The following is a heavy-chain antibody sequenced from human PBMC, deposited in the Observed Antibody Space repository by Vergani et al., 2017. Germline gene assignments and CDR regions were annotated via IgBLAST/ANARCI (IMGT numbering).Heavy chain of an antibody. V-gene: IGHV5-51*01. CDR2: IYPGDSDT. CDR3: ARHEPPLRYYGMDV. CDR1: GYSFTSYW. J-gene: IGHJ6*02. Sequence: EVQLVQSGAEVKTPGESLKISCTGSGYSFTSYWIGWVRQMPGKGLEWMGIIYPGDSDTRYSPSFQGQVTISAANFISTAYLQWSSLKASDTAMYYGARHEPPLRYYGMDVWGQGTTVTVSS.